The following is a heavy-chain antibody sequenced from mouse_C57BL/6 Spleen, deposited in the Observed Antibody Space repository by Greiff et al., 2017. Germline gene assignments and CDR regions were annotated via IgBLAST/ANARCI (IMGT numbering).Heavy chain of an antibody. Sequence: DVMLVESGGDLVKPGGSLKLSCAASGFTFSSYGMSWVRQTPDKRLEWVATISSGGSYTYYPDSVKGRFTISRDNAKNTLYLQMSSLKSEDTAMYYCARQTLTGTVLDYWGQGTTLTVSS. CDR2: ISSGGSYT. J-gene: IGHJ2*01. V-gene: IGHV5-6*02. CDR3: ARQTLTGTVLDY. D-gene: IGHD4-1*01. CDR1: GFTFSSYG.